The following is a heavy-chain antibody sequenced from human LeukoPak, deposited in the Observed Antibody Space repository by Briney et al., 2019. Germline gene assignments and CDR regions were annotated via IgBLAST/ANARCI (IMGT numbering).Heavy chain of an antibody. J-gene: IGHJ4*02. CDR1: GGSMNSYY. CDR3: ARGYSRSSFRPDY. CDR2: IYYSGST. V-gene: IGHV4-59*08. D-gene: IGHD6-6*01. Sequence: MSSETLSLTCTGSGGSMNSYYWSWLRQPPGKGLEWIGYIYYSGSTNYNPSLRSRVTISVDTSKNQFSLKLNYVTAADTAVYYCARGYSRSSFRPDYWGQGTLVTVSS.